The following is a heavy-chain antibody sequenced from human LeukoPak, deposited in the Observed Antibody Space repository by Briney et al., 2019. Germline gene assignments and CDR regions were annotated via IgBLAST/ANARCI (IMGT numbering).Heavy chain of an antibody. J-gene: IGHJ3*02. D-gene: IGHD4-17*01. CDR1: GFTFTTYW. CDR3: ARDLDYGDPNAFDI. CDR2: IKQDGTEK. Sequence: PGGSLRLSCAASGFTFTTYWMSWVRQAPGKGLEWVANIKQDGTEKYYVDSVKGRFTISRDNAKNSLYLQMNSLRAEDTAVYYCARDLDYGDPNAFDIWGQGTMVTVSS. V-gene: IGHV3-7*01.